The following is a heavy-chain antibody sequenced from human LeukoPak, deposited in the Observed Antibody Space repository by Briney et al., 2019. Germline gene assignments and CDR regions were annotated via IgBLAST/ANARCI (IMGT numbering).Heavy chain of an antibody. D-gene: IGHD3-3*01. CDR2: IYYSGST. J-gene: IGHJ3*02. V-gene: IGHV4-61*01. CDR3: ARDRYPQAGTPVSYYEFWSGYFTTKEFDAFDI. CDR1: GGSVSSGSYY. Sequence: SETLSLTCTVSGGSVSSGSYYWSWIRQPPGKGLEWIGYIYYSGSTNYNPSLKSRVTISVDTSKNQFSLKLSSVTAADTAVYYCARDRYPQAGTPVSYYEFWSGYFTTKEFDAFDIWGQGTMVTVST.